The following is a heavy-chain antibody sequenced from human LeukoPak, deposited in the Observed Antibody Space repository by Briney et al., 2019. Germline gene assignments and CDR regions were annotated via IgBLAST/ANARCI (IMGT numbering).Heavy chain of an antibody. J-gene: IGHJ4*02. CDR3: ARDTSYYDSSGYPGVFDY. V-gene: IGHV1-46*01. D-gene: IGHD3-22*01. CDR1: GYTFTSYY. Sequence: ASVKVSCKASGYTFTSYYMHWVRQAPGQGLEWMGIINPSGGSTSYAQKFQGRVTMTRDTSTSTVYMELSSLRSEDTAVYYCARDTSYYDSSGYPGVFDYWGQGTLVTVSS. CDR2: INPSGGST.